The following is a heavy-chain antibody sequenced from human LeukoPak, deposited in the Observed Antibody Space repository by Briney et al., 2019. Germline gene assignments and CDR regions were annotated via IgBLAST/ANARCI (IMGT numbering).Heavy chain of an antibody. V-gene: IGHV3-30*02. Sequence: PGGSLRLSCAASGFTFSSYGMHWVRQAPGKGLEWVAFIRYDGSNKYYADSVKGRFIISRDNSKNTLYLQMNSLRAEDTAVYYCARYGAEYGPNWFDPWGQGTLVTVSS. CDR1: GFTFSSYG. D-gene: IGHD3-10*01. CDR2: IRYDGSNK. CDR3: ARYGAEYGPNWFDP. J-gene: IGHJ5*02.